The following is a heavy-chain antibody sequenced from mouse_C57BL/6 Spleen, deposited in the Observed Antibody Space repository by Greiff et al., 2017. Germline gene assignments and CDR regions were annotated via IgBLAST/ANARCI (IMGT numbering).Heavy chain of an antibody. CDR2: IDPSDSET. J-gene: IGHJ1*03. CDR1: GYTFTSYW. D-gene: IGHD1-1*01. V-gene: IGHV1-52*01. Sequence: QVQLKQPGAELVRPGSSVKLSCKASGYTFTSYWMHWVKQRPIQGLEWIGNIDPSDSETHYNQKFKDKATLTVDKSSSTAYMQLSSRTSEDSAVYYCARGGAINTEYYFDVWGTGTTLTVSS. CDR3: ARGGAINTEYYFDV.